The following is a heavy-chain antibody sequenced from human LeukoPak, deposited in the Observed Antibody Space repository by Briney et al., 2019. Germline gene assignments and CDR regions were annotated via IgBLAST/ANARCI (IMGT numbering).Heavy chain of an antibody. V-gene: IGHV3-74*01. CDR1: GFTFSSYW. CDR2: INRDGSST. CDR3: ARAGWWLRPGMDV. J-gene: IGHJ6*02. Sequence: PGGTLRLFCAASGFTFSSYWMHWVRQAPGKGLVGVSRINRDGSSTSYADSVKGRFTISRDNAKNTLYLQMNSLRAEDTAVYYCARAGWWLRPGMDVWGQGTTVTVSS. D-gene: IGHD5-12*01.